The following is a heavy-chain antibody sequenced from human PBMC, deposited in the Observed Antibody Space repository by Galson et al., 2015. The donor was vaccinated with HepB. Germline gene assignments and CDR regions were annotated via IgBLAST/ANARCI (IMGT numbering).Heavy chain of an antibody. J-gene: IGHJ5*02. CDR1: GLTVSSNY. CDR2: IYGGGST. CDR3: ARGTGIQSAIDP. V-gene: IGHV3-53*01. Sequence: SLRLSCAAPGLTVSSNYMSWVRQAPGKGLEWVSVIYGGGSTFYADSVKGRFTISRDNSKNTLYLQMNSLRAEDTAVYYCARGTGIQSAIDPWGQGSLVTVSS. D-gene: IGHD5-24*01.